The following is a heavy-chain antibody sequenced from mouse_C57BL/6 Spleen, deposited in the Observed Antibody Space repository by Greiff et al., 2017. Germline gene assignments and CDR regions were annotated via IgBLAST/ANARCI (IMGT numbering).Heavy chain of an antibody. V-gene: IGHV1-63*01. CDR1: GYTFTNYW. D-gene: IGHD1-1*01. CDR2: IYPGGGYT. Sequence: VQLQQSGAELVRPGTSVKMSCKASGYTFTNYWIGWAKQRPGHGLEWIGDIYPGGGYTNYNEKFKGKATLTADKSSSTAYMQFSSLTSEDSAIYYCARSHYYGSSPWYFDVWGTGTTVTVSS. CDR3: ARSHYYGSSPWYFDV. J-gene: IGHJ1*03.